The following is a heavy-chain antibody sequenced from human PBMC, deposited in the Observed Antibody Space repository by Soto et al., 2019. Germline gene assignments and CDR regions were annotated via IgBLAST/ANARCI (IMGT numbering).Heavy chain of an antibody. J-gene: IGHJ4*02. CDR2: VHHTGRA. Sequence: PSETLSLTCTVSGGSFKSGSYSWSWIRQPPGKGLERITYVHHTGRASYTASLKSRLSISMDTSKNQVSPTLDSVTAADTAVYFCARDFAYFDSWGQGTLVTVSS. CDR3: ARDFAYFDS. CDR1: GGSFKSGSYS. V-gene: IGHV4-61*01. D-gene: IGHD3-3*01.